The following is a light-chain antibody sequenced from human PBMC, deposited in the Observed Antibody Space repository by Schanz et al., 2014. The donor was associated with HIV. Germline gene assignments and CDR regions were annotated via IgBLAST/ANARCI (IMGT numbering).Light chain of an antibody. CDR2: DTS. V-gene: IGLV7-46*01. J-gene: IGLJ2*01. CDR3: LLYYRDARGI. Sequence: QAVVTQEPSLTVSPGGTVTLTCGSSTGTVTSGHYPYWFQQRPGQAPRTLIYDTSRRHSWTPARFSGSLLGGKAALTLSGAQPEDEADYYCLLYYRDARGIFGGGTKLTVL. CDR1: TGTVTSGHY.